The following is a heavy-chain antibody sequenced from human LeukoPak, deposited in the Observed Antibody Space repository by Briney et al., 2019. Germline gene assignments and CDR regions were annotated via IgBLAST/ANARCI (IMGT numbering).Heavy chain of an antibody. CDR1: GGSISSGGYY. CDR3: ARRLADRYSYFDY. CDR2: IYYSGST. V-gene: IGHV4-31*03. Sequence: SETLSLTCTVSGGSISSGGYYWSWIRQHPGKGLEWIGYIYYSGSTYYNPSLKGRVTISVDTSKNQFSLKLSSVTAADTAVYYCARRLADRYSYFDYWGQGTLVTVSS. D-gene: IGHD3-9*01. J-gene: IGHJ4*02.